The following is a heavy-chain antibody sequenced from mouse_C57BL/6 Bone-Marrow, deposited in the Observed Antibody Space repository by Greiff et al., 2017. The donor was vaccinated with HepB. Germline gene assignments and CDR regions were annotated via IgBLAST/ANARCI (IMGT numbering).Heavy chain of an antibody. Sequence: VQLKESGAELVRPGASVKLSCTASGFNIKDDYMHWVKQRPEQGLEWIGWIDPENGDTEYASKFQGKATITADTSSNTAYLQLSSLTSEDTAVYYCTTSTMVTTDAMDYWGQGTSVTVSS. CDR3: TTSTMVTTDAMDY. D-gene: IGHD2-2*01. J-gene: IGHJ4*01. CDR2: IDPENGDT. V-gene: IGHV14-4*01. CDR1: GFNIKDDY.